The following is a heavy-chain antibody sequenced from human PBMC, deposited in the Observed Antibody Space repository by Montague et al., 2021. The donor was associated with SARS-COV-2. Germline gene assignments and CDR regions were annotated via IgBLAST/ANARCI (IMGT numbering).Heavy chain of an antibody. J-gene: IGHJ4*02. V-gene: IGHV3-23*01. CDR1: GFTFSSYA. D-gene: IGHD2-15*01. Sequence: SLRLSCAASGFTFSSYAMSWVRQAPGKGLEWVSGISGSGGNTYYADSVKGRFTIPRDNSKNTLYLQMNSLRAEDTAVYYCASLGYCSGGRCYSGDYWGQGTLVTVSS. CDR2: ISGSGGNT. CDR3: ASLGYCSGGRCYSGDY.